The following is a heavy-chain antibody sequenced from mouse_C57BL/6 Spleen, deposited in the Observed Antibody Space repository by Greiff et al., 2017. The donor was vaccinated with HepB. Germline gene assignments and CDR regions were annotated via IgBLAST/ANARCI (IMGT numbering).Heavy chain of an antibody. V-gene: IGHV1-52*01. J-gene: IGHJ4*01. CDR1: GYTFTSYW. D-gene: IGHD4-1*01. Sequence: QVQLQQPGAELVRPGSSVKLSCKASGYTFTSYWMHWVKQRPIQGLEWIGNIDPSDSETHYNQKFKDKATLTVDKSSSTAYMQLSSLTSEDSAVYYCARGTGTGAMDYWGQGTSVTVSS. CDR2: IDPSDSET. CDR3: ARGTGTGAMDY.